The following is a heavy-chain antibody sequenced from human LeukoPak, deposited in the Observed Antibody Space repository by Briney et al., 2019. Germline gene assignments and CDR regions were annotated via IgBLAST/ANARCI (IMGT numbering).Heavy chain of an antibody. CDR3: ARRSYYDSSAIFDY. V-gene: IGHV4-39*01. CDR1: GGSISSSSYY. J-gene: IGHJ4*02. CDR2: LYYSGST. Sequence: PSETLSLTCTVSGGSISSSSYYWDWIRQPPGKGLEWIGSLYYSGSTYYNPSFKSRVTISVDTSKNQFSLKLSSVTAADTAVFYCARRSYYDSSAIFDYWGQGTLVTVSS. D-gene: IGHD3-22*01.